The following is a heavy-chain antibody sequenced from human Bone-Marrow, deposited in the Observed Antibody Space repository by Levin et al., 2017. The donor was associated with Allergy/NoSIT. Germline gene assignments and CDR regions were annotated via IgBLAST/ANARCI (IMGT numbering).Heavy chain of an antibody. CDR2: VNRSGRT. CDR1: GGSFSEYF. V-gene: IGHV4-34*01. D-gene: IGHD2-21*01. J-gene: IGHJ6*02. CDR3: ARGRVAFGGLDV. Sequence: SETLSLTCAAYGGSFSEYFWTWIRQSPGKGLQWIGEVNRSGRTTYSPSLRSRVVISIDTSKNQFSLSLTSVTPADTGVYYCARGRVAFGGLDVWGQGATVIVSS.